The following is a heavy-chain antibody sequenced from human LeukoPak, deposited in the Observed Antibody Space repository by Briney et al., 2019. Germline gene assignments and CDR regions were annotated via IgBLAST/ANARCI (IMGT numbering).Heavy chain of an antibody. CDR1: GYTFTRYG. CDR2: ISAYNGNT. J-gene: IGHJ3*02. Sequence: ASVKVSCKASGYTFTRYGISWVRQAPGQGLECGGWISAYNGNTNYAQTLQGRVTMTTDTSTSTAYMELRSLRSDDTAVYYCARDGGGHIVVVTAYHDAFDIWGQGTMVTVSS. D-gene: IGHD2-21*02. CDR3: ARDGGGHIVVVTAYHDAFDI. V-gene: IGHV1-18*01.